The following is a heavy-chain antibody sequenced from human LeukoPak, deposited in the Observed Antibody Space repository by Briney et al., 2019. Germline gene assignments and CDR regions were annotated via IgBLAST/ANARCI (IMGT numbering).Heavy chain of an antibody. CDR2: IYHSGST. CDR1: GGSISSGGYY. Sequence: SETLSLTCTVSGGSISSGGYYWSWLRQPPGKGLEWIGYIYHSGSTYYNPSLKSRVTISVDRSKNQFSLKLSSVTAADTAVYYCASHLGIAAAPGFDYWGQGTLVTVSS. V-gene: IGHV4-30-2*01. CDR3: ASHLGIAAAPGFDY. J-gene: IGHJ4*02. D-gene: IGHD6-13*01.